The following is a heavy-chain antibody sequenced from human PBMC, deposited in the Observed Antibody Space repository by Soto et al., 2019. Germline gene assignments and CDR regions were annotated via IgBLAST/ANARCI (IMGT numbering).Heavy chain of an antibody. V-gene: IGHV3-7*03. CDR2: INADGGAT. J-gene: IGHJ4*02. CDR1: GFTFRNYA. CDR3: VRGTPTPGLDD. D-gene: IGHD1-7*01. Sequence: GCLRLSCVVSGFTFRNYAMNWVRQAPGKGLEWLGNINADGGATNYVDSVRGRFTISRDNAKNSLDLQMTSLVAEDTAVYYCVRGTPTPGLDDWGQGTLVTVSS.